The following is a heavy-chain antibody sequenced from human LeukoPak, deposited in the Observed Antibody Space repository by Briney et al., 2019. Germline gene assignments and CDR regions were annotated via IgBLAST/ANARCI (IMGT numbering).Heavy chain of an antibody. J-gene: IGHJ4*02. V-gene: IGHV3-21*01. D-gene: IGHD2-15*01. CDR3: ARVLETDCSGGSCYSGLDY. Sequence: GGSLRLSCAASGFTFSRYNMSWVRQAPGKGLEWVSSISRTGNYIYYADSVKGRFTISRDNAQNSLFLQMNSLRVEDTAVYYCARVLETDCSGGSCYSGLDYWGQGTLVTVSS. CDR2: ISRTGNYI. CDR1: GFTFSRYN.